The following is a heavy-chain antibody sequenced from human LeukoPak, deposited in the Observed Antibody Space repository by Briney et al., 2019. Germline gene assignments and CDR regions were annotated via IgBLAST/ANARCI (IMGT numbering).Heavy chain of an antibody. J-gene: IGHJ5*02. D-gene: IGHD3-10*01. CDR3: AREPGAYYYGSGTSQDWFDP. CDR2: IYTSGST. V-gene: IGHV4-61*02. CDR1: GGSISSGSYY. Sequence: SETLSLTCTVPGGSISSGSYYWSWIRQPAGKGLEWIGRIYTSGSTNYNPSLKSRVTISVDTSKNQFSLKLSSVTAADTAVYYCAREPGAYYYGSGTSQDWFDPWGQGTLVTVSS.